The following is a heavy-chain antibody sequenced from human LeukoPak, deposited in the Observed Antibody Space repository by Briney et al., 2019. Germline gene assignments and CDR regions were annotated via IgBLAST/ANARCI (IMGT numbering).Heavy chain of an antibody. V-gene: IGHV4-59*01. CDR3: ARCPYYYDGSGYYNWCDP. CDR2: IYYSGST. D-gene: IGHD3-22*01. CDR1: GGSISSYY. J-gene: IGHJ5*02. Sequence: SETLSLTCTVPGGSISSYYWSWIRQPPGKGLEWIGYIYYSGSTNYNPSLKSRVTISVDTSKNQFSLKLSSVTAADTAVYYCARCPYYYDGSGYYNWCDPWGQGTLVTVSS.